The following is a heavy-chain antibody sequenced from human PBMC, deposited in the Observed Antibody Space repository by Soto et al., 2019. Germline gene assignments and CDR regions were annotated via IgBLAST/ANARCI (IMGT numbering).Heavy chain of an antibody. CDR3: ARGHNYYDSSTQTKTKSGGIDY. CDR1: GGSFSGYY. CDR2: INHSGST. J-gene: IGHJ4*02. D-gene: IGHD3-22*01. V-gene: IGHV4-34*01. Sequence: SETLSLTCAVYGGSFSGYYWSWIRQPPGKGLEWIGEINHSGSTNYNPSLKSRVTISVDTSKNQFSLKLSSVTAADTAVYYCARGHNYYDSSTQTKTKSGGIDYWGQGTLVTVSS.